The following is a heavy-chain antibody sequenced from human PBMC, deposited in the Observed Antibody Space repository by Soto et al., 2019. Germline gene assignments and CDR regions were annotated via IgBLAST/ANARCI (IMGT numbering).Heavy chain of an antibody. D-gene: IGHD6-13*01. J-gene: IGHJ6*02. V-gene: IGHV3-30*18. CDR3: AKAVTAAGDNYYTTGLDV. CDR1: GFTFSLYG. CDR2: ITYEGSHQ. Sequence: QVLLVESGGGVVQPGKSVRLSCAASGFTFSLYGIHWVRQAPGKGLEWVAFITYEGSHQDYVDSVKGRFTLSRDNSKNIVYLQMNSLRPEDTAVYYCAKAVTAAGDNYYTTGLDVWGHGTTVTVSS.